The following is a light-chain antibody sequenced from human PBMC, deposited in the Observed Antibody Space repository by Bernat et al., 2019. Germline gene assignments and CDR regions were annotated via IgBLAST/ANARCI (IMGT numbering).Light chain of an antibody. CDR1: QVIGTY. J-gene: IGKJ5*01. Sequence: DIQLTQSPSFLSASVGDRVTLTCRASQVIGTYLAWYHQKPGKAPHLLIYGASTLQSGVPSRFSGSGSGTEFTLTISSLQPEDSATYYCQQLDKFPITFGQGTRLEIK. V-gene: IGKV1-9*01. CDR3: QQLDKFPIT. CDR2: GAS.